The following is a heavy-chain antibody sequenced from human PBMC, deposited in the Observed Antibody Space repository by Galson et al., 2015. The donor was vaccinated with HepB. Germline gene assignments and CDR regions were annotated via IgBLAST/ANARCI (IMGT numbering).Heavy chain of an antibody. CDR1: GFTFSSYA. D-gene: IGHD2-2*03. J-gene: IGHJ4*02. CDR3: ARPSLDIVVVPAGSFGGYFDY. V-gene: IGHV3-30-3*01. Sequence: SLRLSCAASGFTFSSYAMHWVRQAPGKGLEWVAVISYDGSNKYYADSVKGRFTISRDNSKNTLYLQMNSLRAEDTAVYYCARPSLDIVVVPAGSFGGYFDYWGQGTLVTVSS. CDR2: ISYDGSNK.